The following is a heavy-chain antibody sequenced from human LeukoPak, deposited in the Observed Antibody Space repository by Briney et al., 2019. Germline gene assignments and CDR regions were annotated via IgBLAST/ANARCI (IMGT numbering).Heavy chain of an antibody. Sequence: PGGSLRLSCAASGFTFDDYAMHWVRQAPGKGLEWVSGISWNSGSIGYADSVKGRFTISRDNAKNSLYLQMNSLRAEDTALYYCAKGGHITTRVWFNYWGQGTLVTVSS. J-gene: IGHJ4*02. CDR3: AKGGHITTRVWFNY. V-gene: IGHV3-9*01. CDR1: GFTFDDYA. D-gene: IGHD3-10*01. CDR2: ISWNSGSI.